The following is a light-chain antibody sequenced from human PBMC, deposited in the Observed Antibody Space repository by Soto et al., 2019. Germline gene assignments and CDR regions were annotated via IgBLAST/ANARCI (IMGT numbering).Light chain of an antibody. V-gene: IGLV2-14*01. CDR1: SSDVVGYNY. CDR2: EVS. Sequence: QSARTQPASVSGYPGQAITTSCTGTSSDVVGYNYVSWYQQHPGKAPKLMIYEVSNRPSGVSNRFSGSKSGNTASLTISGLQAEDEADYYCSSYTSTSSRVFGTGTKVTVL. CDR3: SSYTSTSSRV. J-gene: IGLJ1*01.